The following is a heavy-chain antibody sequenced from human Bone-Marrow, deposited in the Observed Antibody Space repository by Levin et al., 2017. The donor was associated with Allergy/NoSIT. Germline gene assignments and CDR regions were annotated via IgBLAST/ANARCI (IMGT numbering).Heavy chain of an antibody. D-gene: IGHD2-2*02. CDR1: GYGFTNYW. CDR2: IYPADSDT. Sequence: KVSCKGSGYGFTNYWIARVRQVPGTGLEWMGIIYPADSDTRYSPSFQGQVTISADKSISTAFLQWGSLQPSDTAMYFCARGGYSAAPDAGWCYDGMDVWGQGTTVTVSS. J-gene: IGHJ6*02. V-gene: IGHV5-51*01. CDR3: ARGGYSAAPDAGWCYDGMDV.